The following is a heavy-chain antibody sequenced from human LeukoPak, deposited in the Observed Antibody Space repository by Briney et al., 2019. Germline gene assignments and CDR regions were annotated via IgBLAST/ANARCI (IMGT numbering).Heavy chain of an antibody. J-gene: IGHJ4*02. V-gene: IGHV4-34*01. D-gene: IGHD2-15*01. Sequence: AETLSLTCAVYGGSFSGYYWSWIRQPPGKGLEWIGEINHSGSTNYNPSLKSRVTISVDTSKNQFSLKLSSVTAAGTAVYYCARGRGRIIDYWGQGTLVTVSS. CDR3: ARGRGRIIDY. CDR1: GGSFSGYY. CDR2: INHSGST.